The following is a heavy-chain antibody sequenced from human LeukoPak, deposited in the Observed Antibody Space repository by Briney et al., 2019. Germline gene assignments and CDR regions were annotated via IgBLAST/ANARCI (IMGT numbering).Heavy chain of an antibody. D-gene: IGHD6-19*01. CDR2: TYYRSKWYN. CDR3: AREIAVAGKGVWFDP. Sequence: SQTLSLTCAISGDSVSSNSAAWNWIRQSPSRGLEWLGRTYYRSKWYNDYAVSVKSRITINPDTSKNQFSLQLNSVTPEGTAVYYCAREIAVAGKGVWFDPWGQGTLVTVSS. J-gene: IGHJ5*02. CDR1: GDSVSSNSAA. V-gene: IGHV6-1*01.